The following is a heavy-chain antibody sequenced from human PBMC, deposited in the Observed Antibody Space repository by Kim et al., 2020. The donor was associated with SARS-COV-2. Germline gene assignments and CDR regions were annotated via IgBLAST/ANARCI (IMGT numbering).Heavy chain of an antibody. J-gene: IGHJ1*01. Sequence: SETLSLTCTVSGGSISSGGYYWSWIRQHPGKGLEWIGYIYYSGSTYYNPSLKSRVTISVDTSKNQFSLKLSSVTAADTAVYYCARFMYYYDSSDDTDWEGGWGQGTLVTVSS. CDR1: GGSISSGGYY. V-gene: IGHV4-31*03. CDR3: ARFMYYYDSSDDTDWEGG. D-gene: IGHD3-22*01. CDR2: IYYSGST.